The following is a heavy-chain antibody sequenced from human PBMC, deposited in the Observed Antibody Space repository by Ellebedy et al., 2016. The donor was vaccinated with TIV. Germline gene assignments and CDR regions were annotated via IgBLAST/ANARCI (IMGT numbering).Heavy chain of an antibody. CDR3: ARREHYYHSSGYYSQILDY. CDR2: IYPGDSET. J-gene: IGHJ4*02. CDR1: GYSFTSYW. V-gene: IGHV5-51*01. Sequence: GESLKISCKGSGYSFTSYWIGWVRQLPGQGLEWMGIIYPGDSETRYSPSFQGQVTISADKSITTAYLHWSSLKASDTAMYYCARREHYYHSSGYYSQILDYWGQGTLVTVSS. D-gene: IGHD3-22*01.